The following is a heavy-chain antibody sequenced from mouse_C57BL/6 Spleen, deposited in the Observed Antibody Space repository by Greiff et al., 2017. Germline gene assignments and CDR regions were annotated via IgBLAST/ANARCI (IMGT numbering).Heavy chain of an antibody. Sequence: QVQLKESGPELVKPGASVKISCKASGYAFSSSWMNWVKQRPGKGLEWIGRIYPGDGDTNYNGKFKGKATLTADKSSSTAYMQLSSLTSEDSAVYFCARAYDYDNYFDYWGQGTTLTVSS. CDR3: ARAYDYDNYFDY. V-gene: IGHV1-82*01. CDR1: GYAFSSSW. CDR2: IYPGDGDT. D-gene: IGHD2-4*01. J-gene: IGHJ2*01.